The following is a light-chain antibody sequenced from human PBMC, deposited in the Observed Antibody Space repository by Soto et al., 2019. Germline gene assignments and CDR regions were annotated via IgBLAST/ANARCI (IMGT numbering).Light chain of an antibody. V-gene: IGKV3-15*01. CDR2: DTS. CDR1: QSVSNK. Sequence: IVMAQSPATLSVSPGERFTLSFMSSQSVSNKLGWYQHKPGQAPRLLIYDTSTRAAGTPARFTGSGSGTDFTLTISSLQSEDFAVYYCQQYNTWRSISFGQGTRLEIK. J-gene: IGKJ5*01. CDR3: QQYNTWRSIS.